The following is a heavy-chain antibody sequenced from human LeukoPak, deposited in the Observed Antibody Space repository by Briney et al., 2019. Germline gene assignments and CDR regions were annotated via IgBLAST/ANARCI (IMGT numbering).Heavy chain of an antibody. CDR1: GGSISSDY. D-gene: IGHD4-11*01. Sequence: SETLSLICTVSGGSISSDYWSWIRQPPGKGLEWIGYIYYSGRTYYNPSLKSRITISVDTSKNQFSLKLSSVTAADTAVYYCVRGFYSPHYWGQGTLVTVSS. CDR3: VRGFYSPHY. J-gene: IGHJ4*02. CDR2: IYYSGRT. V-gene: IGHV4-59*01.